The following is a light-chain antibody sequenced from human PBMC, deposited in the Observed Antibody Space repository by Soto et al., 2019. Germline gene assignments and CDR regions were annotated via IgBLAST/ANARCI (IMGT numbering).Light chain of an antibody. V-gene: IGKV1-5*03. CDR1: QTISSW. CDR3: QQYNSYPWT. CDR2: KAS. Sequence: EIQMTQSPSTLSGSVGDRVTITCRASQTISSWLAWYQQKPGKAPKLLIYKASTLKSGVPSRFSGSGSGTELTLTISSLQPDDFATYYCQQYNSYPWTFGQGTKVDIK. J-gene: IGKJ1*01.